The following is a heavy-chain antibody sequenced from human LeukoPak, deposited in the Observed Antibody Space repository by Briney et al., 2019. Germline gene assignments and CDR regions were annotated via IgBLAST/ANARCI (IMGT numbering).Heavy chain of an antibody. CDR2: IKQDGSQK. D-gene: IGHD6-19*01. CDR1: GFTFSRYW. CDR3: ARDRAVTWTGAVNI. J-gene: IGHJ3*02. Sequence: PGGSLRLSCAASGFTFSRYWMSWVRQAPGKGLEYVANIKQDGSQKFYVDSVKGRFTISRDNAKNSVYLQMNSLGVEDTAVYYCARDRAVTWTGAVNIWGQGTMVTVSS. V-gene: IGHV3-7*01.